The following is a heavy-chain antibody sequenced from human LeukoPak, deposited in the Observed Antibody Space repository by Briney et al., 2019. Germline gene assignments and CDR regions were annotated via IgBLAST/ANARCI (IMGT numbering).Heavy chain of an antibody. CDR2: INPSGGST. CDR1: GYTFTSYY. D-gene: IGHD2-2*01. J-gene: IGHJ5*02. V-gene: IGHV1-46*03. Sequence: ASVKVSCKASGYTFTSYYMHWVRQAPGQGLEWMGIINPSGGSTSYAQKFQGRVTMTRDTSTSTVYMELSTLRSEDTAVYYCAIGTYCSSTSCYRILRTDNWFVPWGQGTLVTVSS. CDR3: AIGTYCSSTSCYRILRTDNWFVP.